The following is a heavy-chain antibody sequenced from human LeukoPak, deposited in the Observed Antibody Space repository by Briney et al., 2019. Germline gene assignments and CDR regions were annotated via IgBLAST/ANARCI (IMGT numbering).Heavy chain of an antibody. D-gene: IGHD3-16*02. J-gene: IGHJ6*02. CDR2: FDPEDGET. CDR3: ATPLKTYRKFYYYGMDV. V-gene: IGHV1-24*01. CDR1: GYTLTELS. Sequence: GASVTVSRMVSGYTLTELSMHWVRPAPGKGLEWMGGFDPEDGETIYAQKFQGRVTMTEDTSTDTAYMELSSLRSEDTAVYYCATPLKTYRKFYYYGMDVWGQGTTVTVSS.